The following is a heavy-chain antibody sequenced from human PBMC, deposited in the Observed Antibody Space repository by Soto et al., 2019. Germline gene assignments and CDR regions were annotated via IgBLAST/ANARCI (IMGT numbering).Heavy chain of an antibody. J-gene: IGHJ4*02. V-gene: IGHV3-30*18. CDR3: AKGSSTWHYPHFDY. CDR2: ISYDGSNQ. CDR1: GFTFSSYG. Sequence: QVQLAESGGGVVQPGRSLRLSCVVSGFTFSSYGMHWVRQAPGKGLEWVTIISYDGSNQNYTDSVNGRFTISRDNSKNTLYLQMNSLTAEDTAVYYCAKGSSTWHYPHFDYWGQGTLVTVSS. D-gene: IGHD6-13*01.